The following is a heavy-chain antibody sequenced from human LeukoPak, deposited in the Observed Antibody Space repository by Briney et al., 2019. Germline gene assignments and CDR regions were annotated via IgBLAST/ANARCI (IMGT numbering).Heavy chain of an antibody. V-gene: IGHV3-21*01. CDR1: GFTFSAHT. Sequence: PGGSLRLSCAASGFTFSAHTMSWVRQAPGKGLEWVSSFTSSSSSIYYADSVKGRFTISRDNAKNSLYLQLNSLRAEDTAVYYCARGWGFYYFDSWGQGTLVTVSS. J-gene: IGHJ4*02. CDR2: FTSSSSSI. D-gene: IGHD2/OR15-2a*01. CDR3: ARGWGFYYFDS.